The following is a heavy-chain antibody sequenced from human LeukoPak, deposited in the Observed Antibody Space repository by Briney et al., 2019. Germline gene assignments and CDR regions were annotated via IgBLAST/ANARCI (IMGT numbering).Heavy chain of an antibody. CDR1: GGTFNSYA. CDR2: IIPIFGTA. J-gene: IGHJ5*02. CDR3: ASSDAAAWWFDP. D-gene: IGHD6-25*01. V-gene: IGHV1-69*13. Sequence: SVKVSCKASGGTFNSYAISWVRQAPGQGLEWMGGIIPIFGTANYAQKFQGRVTITADESTSTAYVELSSLRSEDTAVYYCASSDAAAWWFDPWGQGTLVTVSS.